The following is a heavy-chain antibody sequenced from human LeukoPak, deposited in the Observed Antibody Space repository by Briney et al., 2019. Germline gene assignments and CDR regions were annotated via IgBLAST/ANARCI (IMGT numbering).Heavy chain of an antibody. CDR3: TRGSIAYYYMDV. CDR1: GGSLSTYY. J-gene: IGHJ6*03. CDR2: IYYSGST. V-gene: IGHV4-59*01. Sequence: SETLSLTCSVSGGSLSTYYWNWIRQPPGKGLEWIGNIYYSGSTNYNPSLKSRVTISVDTSKNQFSLKLSSVTAADTAVYYCTRGSIAYYYMDVWGKGTTVTISS. D-gene: IGHD3-22*01.